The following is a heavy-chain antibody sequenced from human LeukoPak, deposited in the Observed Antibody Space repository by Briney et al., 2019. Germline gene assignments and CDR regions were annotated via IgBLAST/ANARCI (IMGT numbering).Heavy chain of an antibody. J-gene: IGHJ4*02. Sequence: SGTLSLTCAVYGGSFSGHYWTWIRQPPGKGLEWIGEINHSGSTTYNPSLNNRVTIPVDTSKNQFSLKLTSVTAADTAVYYCARPRYGSGSLDSWGQGTLVTVSS. V-gene: IGHV4-34*01. CDR1: GGSFSGHY. CDR3: ARPRYGSGSLDS. D-gene: IGHD3-10*01. CDR2: INHSGST.